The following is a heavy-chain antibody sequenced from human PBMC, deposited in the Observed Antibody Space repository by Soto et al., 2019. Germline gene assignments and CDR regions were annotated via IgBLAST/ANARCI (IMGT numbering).Heavy chain of an antibody. Sequence: PGGSLRLSCAASGFTFSSCWMHWVRQAPGKGLVWVSRINSDGSSTSYADSLKGRFTISRDNAKNTLYLQMNSLRAEDTAVYYCARDWPASSIAARPRPRDYYYYGMDVWGQGTTVTVSS. V-gene: IGHV3-74*01. CDR2: INSDGSST. J-gene: IGHJ6*02. D-gene: IGHD6-6*01. CDR1: GFTFSSCW. CDR3: ARDWPASSIAARPRPRDYYYYGMDV.